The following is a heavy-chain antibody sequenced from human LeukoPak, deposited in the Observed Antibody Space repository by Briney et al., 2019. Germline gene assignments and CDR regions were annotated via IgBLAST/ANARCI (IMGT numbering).Heavy chain of an antibody. V-gene: IGHV3-21*01. Sequence: GGSLRLSCAASGFTFSSYSMNWVRQAPGKGLEWVSSISSSSSYIYYADSVKGRFTIFRDNAKNSLYLQMNSLRAEDTAVYYCARVPLRFLEWLFYYYGMDVWGQGTTVAVSS. CDR1: GFTFSSYS. D-gene: IGHD3-3*01. CDR3: ARVPLRFLEWLFYYYGMDV. CDR2: ISSSSSYI. J-gene: IGHJ6*02.